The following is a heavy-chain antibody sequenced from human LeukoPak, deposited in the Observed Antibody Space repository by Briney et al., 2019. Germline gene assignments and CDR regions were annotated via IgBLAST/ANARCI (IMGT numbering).Heavy chain of an antibody. J-gene: IGHJ5*02. D-gene: IGHD3-16*02. CDR1: GFTFSSYG. CDR2: ISYDGSNK. Sequence: GGSLRLSCAASGFTFSSYGMHWVRQAPGKGLEWVAVISYDGSNKYYADSVKGRFTISRDNSKNTLYLQMNSLRAEDTAVYYCAKMDYDYVWGSYRHNWFDPWGQGTLVTVSS. V-gene: IGHV3-30*18. CDR3: AKMDYDYVWGSYRHNWFDP.